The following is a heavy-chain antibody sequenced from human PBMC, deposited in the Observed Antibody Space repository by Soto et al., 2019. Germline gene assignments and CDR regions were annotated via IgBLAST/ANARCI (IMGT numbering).Heavy chain of an antibody. J-gene: IGHJ6*02. CDR1: GGTFSSYA. Sequence: QVQLVHSGAEVKKPGSSVKVSCKASGGTFSSYAISWVRQAPGQGLEWMGGIIPIFGTANYAQKFQGRVTITADESTSTAYMELSSLRSEDTAVYYCARSIVLMVYAYYYYGMDVWGQGTTVTVSS. CDR2: IIPIFGTA. V-gene: IGHV1-69*12. D-gene: IGHD2-8*01. CDR3: ARSIVLMVYAYYYYGMDV.